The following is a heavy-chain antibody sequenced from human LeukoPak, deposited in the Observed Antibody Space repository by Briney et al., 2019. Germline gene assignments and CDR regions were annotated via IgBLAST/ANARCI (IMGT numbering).Heavy chain of an antibody. D-gene: IGHD6-19*01. Sequence: SVRVSFTASGGTFSSYAISWVRQAPGQGLEWMGGIIPIFGTANYAQKFQGRVTITADESTSTAYMELSSLRSEDTAVYYCARMRIAVAGTSYWFDPWGQGTLVTVSS. V-gene: IGHV1-69*13. CDR3: ARMRIAVAGTSYWFDP. CDR1: GGTFSSYA. CDR2: IIPIFGTA. J-gene: IGHJ5*02.